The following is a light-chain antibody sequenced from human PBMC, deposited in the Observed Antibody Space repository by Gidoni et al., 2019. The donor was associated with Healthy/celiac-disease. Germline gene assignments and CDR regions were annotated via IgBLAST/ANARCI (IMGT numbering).Light chain of an antibody. CDR1: QSVSSY. CDR3: QQRSNWPLMYT. J-gene: IGKJ2*01. Sequence: EIVFTQSPATLSLSPGERATLSCRASQSVSSYLAWYQQKPGQAPTLLIYDASNRATGIPARFSGSGSGTDFTLPISSLEPEDFAVYYCQQRSNWPLMYTFGQGTKLEIK. V-gene: IGKV3-11*01. CDR2: DAS.